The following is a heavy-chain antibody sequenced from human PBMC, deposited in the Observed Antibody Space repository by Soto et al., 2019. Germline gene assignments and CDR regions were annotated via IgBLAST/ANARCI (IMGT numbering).Heavy chain of an antibody. Sequence: EVPLVESGGGLIQPGGSLRLSCAASGVTVSSHYMSWVRQAPGKGLQWVSVIYSGGSTYYADSVKGRFTISRDNTKNTLYQQMNTLRAEDTAVYDDSGSDYVFDYSGQGTLVTVSS. D-gene: IGHD1-26*01. CDR1: GVTVSSHY. CDR2: IYSGGST. J-gene: IGHJ4*02. V-gene: IGHV3-53*01. CDR3: SGSDYVFDY.